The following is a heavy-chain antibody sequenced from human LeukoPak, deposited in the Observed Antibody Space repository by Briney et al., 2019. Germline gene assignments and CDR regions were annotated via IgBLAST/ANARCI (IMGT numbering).Heavy chain of an antibody. J-gene: IGHJ4*02. CDR3: ARLRRNSDKSGFYYYYDY. D-gene: IGHD3-22*01. CDR1: GLTFSSFS. CDR2: INTGASYI. V-gene: IGHV3-21*06. Sequence: GGSLRLSCAASGLTFSSFSFNWVRQGPGKGLEWVSSINTGASYIYYADSVKGRFTISRDNAKNSLYLQMNSLRAEDTGVYYCARLRRNSDKSGFYYYYDYWGQGTLITVSS.